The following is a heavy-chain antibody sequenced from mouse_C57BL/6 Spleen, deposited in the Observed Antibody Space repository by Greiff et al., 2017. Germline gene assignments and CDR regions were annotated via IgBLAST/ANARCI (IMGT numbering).Heavy chain of an antibody. Sequence: QVQLQQPGAELVRPGTSVKLSCKASGYTFTSYWMHWVKQRPGQGLEWIGVIDPSDSYTNYNQKFKGKGTLTVDTSSSTAYMQLSSLTSEDSAVYYCASFYDYDGGDYWGQGTSVTVSS. CDR3: ASFYDYDGGDY. CDR2: IDPSDSYT. CDR1: GYTFTSYW. V-gene: IGHV1-59*01. J-gene: IGHJ4*01. D-gene: IGHD2-4*01.